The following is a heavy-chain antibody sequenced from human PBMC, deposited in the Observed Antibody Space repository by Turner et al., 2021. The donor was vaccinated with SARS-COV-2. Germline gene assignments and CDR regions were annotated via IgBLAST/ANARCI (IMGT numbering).Heavy chain of an antibody. Sequence: EVQLVESGGGLVQPGGSLRLSCAASGLTFSNYDMNWVRQAPGKGLEWVSYISPTGTTIYYADSVKGRFTISRDNAKNSLYLQMDSLRADDTALYYCVTKKFGTTYFQSWGQGTLVTVSS. CDR1: GLTFSNYD. D-gene: IGHD1-1*01. J-gene: IGHJ4*02. CDR2: ISPTGTTI. V-gene: IGHV3-48*03. CDR3: VTKKFGTTYFQS.